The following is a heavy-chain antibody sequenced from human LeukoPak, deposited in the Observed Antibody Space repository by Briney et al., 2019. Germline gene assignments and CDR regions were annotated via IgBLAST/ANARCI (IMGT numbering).Heavy chain of an antibody. CDR3: ARDRGAYAREY. J-gene: IGHJ4*02. CDR1: GFTFSSYW. V-gene: IGHV3-7*03. Sequence: GGSLRLSCAASGFTFSSYWMSWVRQAPGKGLEWVAHIKRDGSEKYYVDSVKGRFTISRDNAQNSLYLQMNSLRVEDTAVYYCARDRGAYAREYWGQGTLVTVSS. D-gene: IGHD5-24*01. CDR2: IKRDGSEK.